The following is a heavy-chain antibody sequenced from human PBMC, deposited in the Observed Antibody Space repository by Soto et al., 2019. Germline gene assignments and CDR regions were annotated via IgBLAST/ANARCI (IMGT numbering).Heavy chain of an antibody. J-gene: IGHJ6*03. CDR3: ARQSPNYDFWSGYPFDDTYYYYYYMDV. V-gene: IGHV5-51*01. D-gene: IGHD3-3*01. CDR1: GYSFTSYW. CDR2: IYPGDSDT. Sequence: PGESLKISCKGSGYSFTSYWIGWVRQMPGKGLEWMGIIYPGDSDTRYSPSFQGQVTISADKSISTAYLQWSSLKASDTAMYYCARQSPNYDFWSGYPFDDTYYYYYYMDVWGKGTTVTVSS.